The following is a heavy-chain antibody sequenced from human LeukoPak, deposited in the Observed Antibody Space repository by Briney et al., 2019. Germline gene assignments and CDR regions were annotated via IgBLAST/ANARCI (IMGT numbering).Heavy chain of an antibody. CDR2: ISGSGGST. V-gene: IGHV3-23*01. Sequence: GGSLRLSCAASGFIVSNNYMSWVRQPPGKGLEWVSAISGSGGSTYYADSVKGRFTISRDNSKNTLYLQMNSLRAEDTAVYYCAKLTQLWSFDYWGQGTLVTVSS. CDR1: GFIVSNNY. CDR3: AKLTQLWSFDY. J-gene: IGHJ4*02. D-gene: IGHD5-18*01.